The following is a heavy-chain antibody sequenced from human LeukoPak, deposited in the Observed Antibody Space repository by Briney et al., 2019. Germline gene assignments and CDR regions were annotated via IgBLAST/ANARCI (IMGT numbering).Heavy chain of an antibody. CDR2: IYYSGST. CDR1: GGSISSSSYY. V-gene: IGHV4-39*07. CDR3: ARQRINSSSPSPTYYYYGMDV. D-gene: IGHD6-13*01. J-gene: IGHJ6*02. Sequence: KPSETLSLTCTVSGGSISSSSYYWGWIRQPPGKGLEWIGSIYYSGSTYYNPSLKSRVTISVDTSKNQFSLKLSSVTAADTAVYYCARQRINSSSPSPTYYYYGMDVWGQGTTVTVSS.